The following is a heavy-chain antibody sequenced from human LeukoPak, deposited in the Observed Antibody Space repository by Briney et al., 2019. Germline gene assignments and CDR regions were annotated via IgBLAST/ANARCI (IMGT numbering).Heavy chain of an antibody. CDR1: GGSFSGYY. Sequence: PSETLSLTCAVYGGSFSGYYWSWIRQPPGKGLEWIGEINHSGSTNYNPSLKSRVTISVDTSKNQFSLKLSSVTAADTAVYYCARFGTGMHFFYFDSWGQGTLVTVSS. CDR2: INHSGST. J-gene: IGHJ4*02. V-gene: IGHV4-34*01. D-gene: IGHD3-16*01. CDR3: ARFGTGMHFFYFDS.